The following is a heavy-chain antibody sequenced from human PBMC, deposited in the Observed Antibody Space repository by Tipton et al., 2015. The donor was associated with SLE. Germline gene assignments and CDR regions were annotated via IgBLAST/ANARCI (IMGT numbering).Heavy chain of an antibody. Sequence: TLSLTCTVSGGSISSSSYYWGWSRQPPGTWLEWIGSIYYSGSTYYNPSLKSRVTISVDTSKNQFSLKLSSVTAADTAVYYCARDMAYDSSGSYSGDAFDIWGQGPMVPVSS. D-gene: IGHD3-22*01. J-gene: IGHJ3*02. CDR2: IYYSGST. V-gene: IGHV4-39*07. CDR1: GGSISSSSYY. CDR3: ARDMAYDSSGSYSGDAFDI.